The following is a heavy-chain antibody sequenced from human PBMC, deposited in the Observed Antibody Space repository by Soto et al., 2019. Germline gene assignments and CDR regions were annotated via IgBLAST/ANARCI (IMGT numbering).Heavy chain of an antibody. CDR3: ARYYYDSSGYIWIPDDAFDI. V-gene: IGHV5-10-1*01. D-gene: IGHD3-22*01. Sequence: LGESLKISCKGSGYSFISYWISWVRQMPGKGLEWMGRIDPSDSYTNYSPSFQGHVTISADKSISTAYLQWSSLKASDTAMYYCARYYYDSSGYIWIPDDAFDIWGQGTMVTVSS. CDR2: IDPSDSYT. CDR1: GYSFISYW. J-gene: IGHJ3*02.